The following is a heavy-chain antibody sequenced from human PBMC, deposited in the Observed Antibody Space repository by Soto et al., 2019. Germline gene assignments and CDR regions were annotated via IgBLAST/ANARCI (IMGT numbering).Heavy chain of an antibody. CDR2: ISFDGANK. CDR1: GFTFSNFP. J-gene: IGHJ1*01. V-gene: IGHV3-30*09. D-gene: IGHD2-15*01. CDR3: ACRTLVTPKYFHH. Sequence: GGSLRLSCAGSGFTFSNFPLHWVRQAPGKGLEWVAVISFDGANKYYADSVKGRFAISRDNYKNTVFLQMNSLRSDDTDIYYYACRTLVTPKYFHHWGQGTQVTVSS.